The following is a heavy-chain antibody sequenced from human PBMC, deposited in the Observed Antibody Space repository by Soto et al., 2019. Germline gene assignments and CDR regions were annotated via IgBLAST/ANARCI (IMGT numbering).Heavy chain of an antibody. Sequence: TSETLSLTCAVYGGSFSGYYWSWIRQPPGKGLEWIGEINHSGSTNYNPSLKSRVTISVDTSKNQFSLKLSSVTAADTAAYYCARARDDFWSGYYIYYYYGMDVWGQGTTVTVSS. D-gene: IGHD3-3*01. CDR3: ARARDDFWSGYYIYYYYGMDV. CDR1: GGSFSGYY. V-gene: IGHV4-34*01. J-gene: IGHJ6*02. CDR2: INHSGST.